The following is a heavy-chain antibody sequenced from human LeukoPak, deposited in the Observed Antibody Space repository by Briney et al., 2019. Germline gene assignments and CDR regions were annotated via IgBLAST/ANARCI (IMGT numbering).Heavy chain of an antibody. V-gene: IGHV5-10-1*01. CDR3: ARATTVVSFDF. D-gene: IGHD1-1*01. Sequence: GESLKISCKGSGYSFISNWISWVRQMPGKGLEWMGRIDPSDSYTDYSPSFQGHVTISADKSISTAYLQWSSLKSSDTALHYCARATTVVSFDFWGQGTLVTVSS. CDR2: IDPSDSYT. CDR1: GYSFISNW. J-gene: IGHJ4*02.